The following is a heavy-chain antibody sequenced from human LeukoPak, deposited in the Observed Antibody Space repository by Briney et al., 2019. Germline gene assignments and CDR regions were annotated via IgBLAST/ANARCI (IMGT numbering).Heavy chain of an antibody. Sequence: ASVKVSCKASGYTFTGYYMHWVRQAPGQGLEWMGWINPNSGGTNYAQKFQGRVTMTRDTSISTAYMELSRLRSDDTAVYYCARRIAARPGGMGYWGQGTLDTVSS. J-gene: IGHJ4*02. D-gene: IGHD6-6*01. V-gene: IGHV1-2*02. CDR1: GYTFTGYY. CDR3: ARRIAARPGGMGY. CDR2: INPNSGGT.